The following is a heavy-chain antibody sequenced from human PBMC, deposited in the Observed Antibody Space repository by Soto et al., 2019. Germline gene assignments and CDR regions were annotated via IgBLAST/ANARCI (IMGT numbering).Heavy chain of an antibody. CDR3: ASPSLQYRVDYSMDV. D-gene: IGHD5-12*01. CDR2: IIPSYGAA. Sequence: QVQLVQSGAEVKKPGSSVKVSCKASGGTFSSYAINWVRQAPGQGLEWVGGIIPSYGAANYAQKFLGRVTITADESTNTASMELSSLRSEDTAVYYCASPSLQYRVDYSMDVWGQGTTVTVSS. CDR1: GGTFSSYA. V-gene: IGHV1-69*01. J-gene: IGHJ6*02.